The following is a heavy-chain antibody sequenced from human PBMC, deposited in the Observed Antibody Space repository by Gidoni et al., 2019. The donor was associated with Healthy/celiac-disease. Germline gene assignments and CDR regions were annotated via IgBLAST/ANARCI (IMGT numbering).Heavy chain of an antibody. CDR1: GGTFSSYA. Sequence: QVQLVQSGAEVKKPGSSVKVSCKDSGGTFSSYAISWVRQAPGQGLEWMGGIIPIFGTANYAQKVQGRVTITADESTSTAYMELSSLRSEDTAVYYCARSPHYYDSSGYYSARFDYWGQGTLVTVSS. CDR2: IIPIFGTA. J-gene: IGHJ4*02. CDR3: ARSPHYYDSSGYYSARFDY. V-gene: IGHV1-69*01. D-gene: IGHD3-22*01.